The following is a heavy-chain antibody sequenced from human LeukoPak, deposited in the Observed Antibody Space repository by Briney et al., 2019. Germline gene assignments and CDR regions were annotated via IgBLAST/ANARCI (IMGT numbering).Heavy chain of an antibody. V-gene: IGHV1-69*06. CDR2: IIPIFDTA. CDR3: ASGKDTSGSYFDAFDI. Sequence: ASVKVSCKASGGTFSSYAISWVRQAPGQGLEWIGGIIPIFDTANYAQKFQGRVTITADKSTSTAYMELSSLRSEDTAVYYCASGKDTSGSYFDAFDIWGQGTMVTVSS. D-gene: IGHD1-26*01. J-gene: IGHJ3*02. CDR1: GGTFSSYA.